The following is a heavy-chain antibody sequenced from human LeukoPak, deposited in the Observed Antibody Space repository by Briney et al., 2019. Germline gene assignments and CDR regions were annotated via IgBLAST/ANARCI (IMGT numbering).Heavy chain of an antibody. CDR3: ARGSTSWAFYY. Sequence: TPSETLSLTCTVSGGSISSYYWSWIRQPPGKGLEWIGYIYYSGSTNYNPSLKSRVTISVDTSKNQFSLKLSSVTAADTAVYYCARGSTSWAFYYWGQGTLVTVSS. CDR2: IYYSGST. CDR1: GGSISSYY. V-gene: IGHV4-59*01. J-gene: IGHJ4*02. D-gene: IGHD5/OR15-5a*01.